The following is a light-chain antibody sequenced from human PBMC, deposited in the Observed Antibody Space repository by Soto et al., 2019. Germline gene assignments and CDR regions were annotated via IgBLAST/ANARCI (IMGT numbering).Light chain of an antibody. CDR1: SSDIGAYDY. J-gene: IGLJ1*01. V-gene: IGLV2-14*03. CDR3: SSHTSSNTRI. Sequence: QSVLTQPASVSGSPGQSIAISCTGTSSDIGAYDYVSWYQQHPDKVPKLMIYEVSNRPSGVSNRFSGSKSVNTATLTISGLRAEDEADYYCSSHTSSNTRIFGTGTKVTVL. CDR2: EVS.